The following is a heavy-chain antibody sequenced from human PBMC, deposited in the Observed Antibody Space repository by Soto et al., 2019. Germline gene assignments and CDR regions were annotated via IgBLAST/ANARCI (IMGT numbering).Heavy chain of an antibody. D-gene: IGHD6-6*01. J-gene: IGHJ4*02. Sequence: PSETLSLTCTVSGGSISSDDYYWSWIRQPPGKGLEWIGYIYFSGRTDYNPSLKSRRTRSLDTSKNQCSLKLSSVRAPNTAVYYYASDRSNSPDYFDYWGQGTLVTVSS. CDR2: IYFSGRT. CDR3: ASDRSNSPDYFDY. CDR1: GGSISSDDYY. V-gene: IGHV4-30-4*01.